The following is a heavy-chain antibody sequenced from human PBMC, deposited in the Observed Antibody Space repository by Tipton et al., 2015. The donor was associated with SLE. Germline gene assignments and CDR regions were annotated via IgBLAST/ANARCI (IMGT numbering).Heavy chain of an antibody. CDR3: ARVEFLDDYGGNWDY. D-gene: IGHD4-23*01. CDR2: IYTSGST. J-gene: IGHJ4*02. CDR1: GGSISSGSYY. V-gene: IGHV4-61*09. Sequence: TLSLTCTVSGGSISSGSYYWSWIRQPAGKGLEWIGYIYTSGSTNYNPSLKSRVTISVDTSKNQFSLKLSSVTAADTAVYYCARVEFLDDYGGNWDYWGQGTLVTVSS.